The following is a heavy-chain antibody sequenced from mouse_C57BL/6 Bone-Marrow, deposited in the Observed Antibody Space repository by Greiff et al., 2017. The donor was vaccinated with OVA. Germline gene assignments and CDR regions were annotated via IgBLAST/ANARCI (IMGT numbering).Heavy chain of an antibody. CDR1: GYTFTSYD. CDR2: IYPRDGST. D-gene: IGHD1-1*01. CDR3: AREEGNLLLRSYYFDY. V-gene: IGHV1-85*01. Sequence: VQLQQSGPELVKPGASVKLSCKASGYTFTSYDINWVKQRPGQGLEWIGWIYPRDGSTKYNEKFKGKATLTVDTSSSTAYMELHSLTSEDSAVYFCAREEGNLLLRSYYFDYWGQGTTLTVSS. J-gene: IGHJ2*01.